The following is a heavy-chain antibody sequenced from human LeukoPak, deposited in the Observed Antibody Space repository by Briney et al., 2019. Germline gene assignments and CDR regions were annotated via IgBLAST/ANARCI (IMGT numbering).Heavy chain of an antibody. CDR3: ARGVGIAAAGTIRTRTILGMDV. D-gene: IGHD6-13*01. CDR2: INRSGST. CDR1: GGSISSYY. Sequence: SETLSLTCTVSGGSISSYYWSWIRQPPGKGLEWIGEINRSGSTNYNPSLKSRVTISVDRSKNQFSLKLSSVTAADTAVYYCARGVGIAAAGTIRTRTILGMDVWGQGTTVTVSS. J-gene: IGHJ6*02. V-gene: IGHV4-34*01.